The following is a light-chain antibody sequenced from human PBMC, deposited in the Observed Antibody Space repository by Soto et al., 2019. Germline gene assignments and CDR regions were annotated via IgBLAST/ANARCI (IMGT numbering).Light chain of an antibody. CDR1: QRISSW. CDR3: QPTRSYPST. V-gene: IGKV1-5*01. J-gene: IGKJ4*01. Sequence: DIQRTQAASTRSAAGGDGVTSTCRASQRISSWLAWYQQKPGKAPNLLIYAASTLQSGVPSRFSGRRSGTDFTPTLPSLQAEDFATYYCQPTRSYPSTFGGGTKVDNK. CDR2: AAS.